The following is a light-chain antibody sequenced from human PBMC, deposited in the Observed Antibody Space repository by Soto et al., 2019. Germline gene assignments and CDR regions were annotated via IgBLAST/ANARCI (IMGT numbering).Light chain of an antibody. CDR1: SSNIGSNY. Sequence: QSVLTQPPSASGTPGQRVTISCSGSSSNIGSNYVSWYQQLPGTAPKLIIYSNNQRPSGVPDRFSGSKSGTSASRAISGLLSEDESAYYCAAWDDSLNVFGGGTKVTVL. CDR3: AAWDDSLNV. CDR2: SNN. V-gene: IGLV1-47*02. J-gene: IGLJ3*02.